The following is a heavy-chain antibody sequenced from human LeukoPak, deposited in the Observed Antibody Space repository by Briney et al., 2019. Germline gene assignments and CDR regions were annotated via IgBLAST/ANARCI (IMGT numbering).Heavy chain of an antibody. J-gene: IGHJ4*02. V-gene: IGHV4-34*01. D-gene: IGHD2-15*01. CDR3: ARGRVRGGRLDY. CDR2: INHSGST. CDR1: GGSFSGYY. Sequence: PSETLSLTCAVYGGSFSGYYWSWIRQPPGKGLEWIGEINHSGSTNYNPSLKSRVTVSVDTSKNQFSLKLSSVTAADTAVYYCARGRVRGGRLDYWGQGTLVTVSS.